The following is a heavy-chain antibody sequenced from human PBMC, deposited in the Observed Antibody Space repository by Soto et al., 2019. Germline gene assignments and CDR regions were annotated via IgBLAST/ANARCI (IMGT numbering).Heavy chain of an antibody. CDR3: ARHPEGSDGSPEPCFHY. V-gene: IGHV3-21*01. Sequence: GSLMLSCAASGFTFSSYGMNCVLQAPGNGLEWVSSISSSSSYIYYADSVKCRFTISRDNAKNSLYLQMNSLRAEDTSVYYCARHPEGSDGSPEPCFHYWGQGTMVTVSS. CDR2: ISSSSSYI. D-gene: IGHD6-19*01. J-gene: IGHJ4*02. CDR1: GFTFSSYG.